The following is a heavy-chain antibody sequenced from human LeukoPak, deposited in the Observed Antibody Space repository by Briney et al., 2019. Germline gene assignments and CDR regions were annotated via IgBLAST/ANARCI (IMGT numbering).Heavy chain of an antibody. V-gene: IGHV3-21*06. D-gene: IGHD6-13*01. J-gene: IGHJ4*02. CDR1: GFIFSNYN. Sequence: GGSLRLSCAASGFIFSNYNMNWVRQAPGKGLEWVSVISSSSRYMYYADSVKGRFTISRDNAKNSLYLQMNSLRAEGTAVYYCARVSTAVSLAIDYWGQGTLVTVST. CDR2: ISSSSRYM. CDR3: ARVSTAVSLAIDY.